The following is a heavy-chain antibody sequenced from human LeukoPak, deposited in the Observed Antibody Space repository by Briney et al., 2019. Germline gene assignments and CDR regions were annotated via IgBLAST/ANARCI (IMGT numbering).Heavy chain of an antibody. CDR3: ARERLAPYYYYYYYMDV. CDR2: INPNSGGT. Sequence: VASVKVSCKASGYTFTGYYMHWVRQAPGQGLEWMGWINPNSGGTNYAQKFQGRVTMTRDTSISTAYMELSRLRSDDTAVHYCARERLAPYYYYYYYMDVWGKGTTVTVSS. CDR1: GYTFTGYY. D-gene: IGHD3-3*02. J-gene: IGHJ6*03. V-gene: IGHV1-2*02.